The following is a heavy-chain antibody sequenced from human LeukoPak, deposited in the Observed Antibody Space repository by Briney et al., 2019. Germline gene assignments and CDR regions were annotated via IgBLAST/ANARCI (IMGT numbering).Heavy chain of an antibody. Sequence: EASVKVSCKASGGTFSSYAISWVRQAPGQGLEWMGGIIPIFGTANYAQKFQGRVTITADKSTSTAYMELSSLRSEDTAVYYCARDLSLAYCGGDCLFSSYFDLWGRGTLVTVSS. CDR3: ARDLSLAYCGGDCLFSSYFDL. V-gene: IGHV1-69*06. CDR1: GGTFSSYA. CDR2: IIPIFGTA. D-gene: IGHD2-21*02. J-gene: IGHJ2*01.